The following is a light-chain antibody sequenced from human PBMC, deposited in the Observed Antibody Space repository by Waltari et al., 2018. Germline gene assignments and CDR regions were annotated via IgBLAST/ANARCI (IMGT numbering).Light chain of an antibody. J-gene: IGLJ2*01. V-gene: IGLV2-23*03. CDR1: SSDVGSNNL. CDR2: EGS. Sequence: QSALTQPASVSGSPGQSITISCTGTSSDVGSNNLVSWYQQHPGQAPKVGIYEGSERPSGISNRCSVSKSGITASLTISGLQPEDEADYYCCSYAGSGTFVVFGGGTKLTVL. CDR3: CSYAGSGTFVV.